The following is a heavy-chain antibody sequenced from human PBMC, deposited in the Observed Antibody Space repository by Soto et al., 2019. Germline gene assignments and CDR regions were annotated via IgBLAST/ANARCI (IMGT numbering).Heavy chain of an antibody. CDR3: AKDTYFHDSSGYYIFDY. Sequence: PGGSLRLSCAASGFTFSSYWMHWVRQAPGKKGLVWVSRMSSDGSSTSYADSVKGRFTISRDNAKNTLYLQMNSLRAEDTAVYYCAKDTYFHDSSGYYIFDYWGQGTLVTVSS. J-gene: IGHJ4*02. CDR2: MSSDGSST. CDR1: GFTFSSYW. V-gene: IGHV3-74*01. D-gene: IGHD3-22*01.